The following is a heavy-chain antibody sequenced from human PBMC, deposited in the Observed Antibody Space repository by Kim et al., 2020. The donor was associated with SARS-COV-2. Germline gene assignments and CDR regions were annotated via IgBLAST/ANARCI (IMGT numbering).Heavy chain of an antibody. CDR1: GFTVSTNF. CDR2: IYSGGET. V-gene: IGHV3-53*01. D-gene: IGHD3-10*01. CDR3: ARYSDYYGSGTQGWFDP. J-gene: IGHJ5*02. Sequence: GGSLRLSCAASGFTVSTNFMGWVRQAPGKGLECVSVIYSGGETNYADSVKGRFTISRDNFRNTLFLHMNSLRAEDTAVYYCARYSDYYGSGTQGWFDPWGQGALVTVSS.